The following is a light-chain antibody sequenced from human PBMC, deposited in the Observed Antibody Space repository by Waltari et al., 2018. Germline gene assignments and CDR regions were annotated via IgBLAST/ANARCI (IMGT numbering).Light chain of an antibody. J-gene: IGKJ2*01. CDR2: GAF. CDR3: QHYGSSTYT. Sequence: EIVLTQSPGTLSLSPGERATLSCRASQSVSSTYLAWYQQKPGQAPRLLIYGAFNRATGIPDRFSGSGPGTDFTLTISRLEPEDFAVYYCQHYGSSTYTFGQGTKLEIK. V-gene: IGKV3-20*01. CDR1: QSVSSTY.